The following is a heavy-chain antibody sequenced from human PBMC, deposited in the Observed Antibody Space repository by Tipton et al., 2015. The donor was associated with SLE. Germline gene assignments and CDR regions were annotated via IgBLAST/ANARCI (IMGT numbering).Heavy chain of an antibody. J-gene: IGHJ4*02. Sequence: SLRLSCVVSGFTFSSYTMNWVRQAPGKGLEWVSSISSRSAYIYYADSLKGRFTISRDNAKNSLFLQMNSLRAEDSGIYYCARRMGENPFDYWGQGTLVTVSS. V-gene: IGHV3-21*03. D-gene: IGHD2-21*01. CDR2: ISSRSAYI. CDR1: GFTFSSYT. CDR3: ARRMGENPFDY.